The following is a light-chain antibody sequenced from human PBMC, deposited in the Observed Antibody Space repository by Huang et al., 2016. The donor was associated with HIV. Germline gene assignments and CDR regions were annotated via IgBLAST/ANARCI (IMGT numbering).Light chain of an antibody. V-gene: IGKV3-15*01. CDR2: GAS. Sequence: DIVMTQSPATLSVSPGERATLSCRASQPVRSPLAWYQQKPGQAPRLLSYGASTRATDIPARFSGSGSGTEFTLTISSLQSEDFAVYYCQQYNNWPYTFGQGTKLEIK. CDR3: QQYNNWPYT. J-gene: IGKJ2*01. CDR1: QPVRSP.